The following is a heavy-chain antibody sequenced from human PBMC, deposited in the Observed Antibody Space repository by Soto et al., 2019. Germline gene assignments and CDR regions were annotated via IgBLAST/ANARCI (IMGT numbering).Heavy chain of an antibody. J-gene: IGHJ5*01. D-gene: IGHD3-16*01. V-gene: IGHV3-7*01. CDR3: ARDLPLRLGEYPPGWFDS. CDR1: GFTFSSYW. Sequence: EVQLVESGGGLVQPGGSLRLSCAASGFTFSSYWMSWVRQAPGKGLEWVANIKQDGSEKYYVDSVKGRFTISRDNAKNSLYLQMNSLRAEDTAVYYCARDLPLRLGEYPPGWFDSWGQGNLVTVSS. CDR2: IKQDGSEK.